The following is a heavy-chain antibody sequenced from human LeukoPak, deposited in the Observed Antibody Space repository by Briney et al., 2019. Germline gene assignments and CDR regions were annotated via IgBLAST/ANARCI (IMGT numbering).Heavy chain of an antibody. D-gene: IGHD3-10*01. CDR1: GFTFSNYA. J-gene: IGHJ4*02. CDR3: AKGSDYYGSVTSKKTD. Sequence: GGSLRLSCSVSGFTFSNYAMHWVRQAPGKGLEWVSLISGGSGNIYYVDSVKGRFTISRDNSKNTLYVQMTSLRAEDTAIYYCAKGSDYYGSVTSKKTDWGQGTLVSVSS. V-gene: IGHV3-23*01. CDR2: ISGGSGNI.